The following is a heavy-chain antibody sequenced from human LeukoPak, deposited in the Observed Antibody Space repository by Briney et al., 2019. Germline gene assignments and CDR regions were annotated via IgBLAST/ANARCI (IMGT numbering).Heavy chain of an antibody. V-gene: IGHV3-30*03. D-gene: IGHD2-15*01. J-gene: IGHJ4*02. CDR1: GFTFSSYG. Sequence: PGGSLRLSCAASGFTFSSYGMHWVRQAPGMGLEWVAVISYDGSNKYYADSVKGRFTISRDNAKNSLYLQMNSLRAEDTAVYYCARATWDSWGQGALVTVSS. CDR2: ISYDGSNK. CDR3: ARATWDS.